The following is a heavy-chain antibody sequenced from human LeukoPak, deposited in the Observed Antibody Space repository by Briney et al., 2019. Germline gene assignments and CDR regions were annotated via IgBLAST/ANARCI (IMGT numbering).Heavy chain of an antibody. V-gene: IGHV1-2*02. CDR2: INPNSRVT. CDR1: GYTFIDYF. D-gene: IGHD1-7*01. J-gene: IGHJ3*02. CDR3: AGAVSGTLGGAFDI. Sequence: SSVTVSFTSSGYTFIDYFVHWMRQTPGQGLEWLGWINPNSRVTRYAQKFQGRVTLTRDTAAYMELICLKSDDKAAYYCAGAVSGTLGGAFDIWGQGTAVTVSS.